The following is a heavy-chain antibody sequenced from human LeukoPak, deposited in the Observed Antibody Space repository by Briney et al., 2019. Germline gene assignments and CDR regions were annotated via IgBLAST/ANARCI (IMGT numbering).Heavy chain of an antibody. Sequence: GGSLRHSCTASGFTFSDCDMNWFRQAPGKGLEWVSSISYRTSHIYYADSVKGRFTISRDNAKNSLYLQMDSLRAEDTAVYFCGRAFPPLRTAAAGDYWGQGTLVTVSS. D-gene: IGHD6-13*01. CDR1: GFTFSDCD. CDR3: GRAFPPLRTAAAGDY. V-gene: IGHV3-21*01. CDR2: ISYRTSHI. J-gene: IGHJ4*02.